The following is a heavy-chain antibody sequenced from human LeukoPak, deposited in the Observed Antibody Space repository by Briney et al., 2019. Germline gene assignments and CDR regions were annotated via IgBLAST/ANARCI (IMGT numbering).Heavy chain of an antibody. V-gene: IGHV1-46*01. Sequence: ASVKVSCKASGYTFTSYYMHWVRQAPGQGLEWMGIINPSGGSTSYAQKFQGRVTMTRDTSTSTVYMELSSLRSEDTAVYYCASAVGYSYGFDAFDISGQGTMVTVSS. CDR2: INPSGGST. CDR1: GYTFTSYY. J-gene: IGHJ3*02. D-gene: IGHD5-18*01. CDR3: ASAVGYSYGFDAFDI.